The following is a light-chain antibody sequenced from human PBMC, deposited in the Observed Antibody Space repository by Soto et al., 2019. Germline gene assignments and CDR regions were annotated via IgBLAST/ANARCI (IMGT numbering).Light chain of an antibody. CDR3: QQYGSSPPMYT. Sequence: EIVLTQSPGTLSLSPGERATLSCRASQSVSSSYLAWYQQKPGQAPRLLIYGASSRATGIPDGFSGSGSGTDFTLTISRLEPEDFAVYYCQQYGSSPPMYTFGQGTKREIK. J-gene: IGKJ2*01. CDR2: GAS. CDR1: QSVSSSY. V-gene: IGKV3-20*01.